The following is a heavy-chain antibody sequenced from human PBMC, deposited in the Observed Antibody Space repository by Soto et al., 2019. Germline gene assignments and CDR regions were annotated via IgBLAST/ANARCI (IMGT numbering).Heavy chain of an antibody. D-gene: IGHD2-8*01. CDR1: GGSISSSSYY. J-gene: IGHJ4*02. CDR3: ARQDIVLMVYANDY. Sequence: PSETLSLTCTVSGGSISSSSYYWGWIRQPPGKGLEWIGSIYYSGSTYYNPSLKSRVTISVDTSKNQFSLKLSSVTAADKAVYYWARQDIVLMVYANDYWGQGTLVTVSS. CDR2: IYYSGST. V-gene: IGHV4-39*01.